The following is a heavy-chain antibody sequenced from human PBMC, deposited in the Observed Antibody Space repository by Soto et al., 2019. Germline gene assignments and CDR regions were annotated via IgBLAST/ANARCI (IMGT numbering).Heavy chain of an antibody. D-gene: IGHD3-3*01. CDR3: ARSLRFHRSMDV. J-gene: IGHJ6*03. Sequence: SETLSLTCAVYGGSFIGYYWSWILQPPGKGLEWIGEINHSGSTNYNPSLKSRVTISVDTSKNQFSLKLSSVTAADTAVYYCARSLRFHRSMDVWGKGTTVTVSS. CDR2: INHSGST. CDR1: GGSFIGYY. V-gene: IGHV4-34*01.